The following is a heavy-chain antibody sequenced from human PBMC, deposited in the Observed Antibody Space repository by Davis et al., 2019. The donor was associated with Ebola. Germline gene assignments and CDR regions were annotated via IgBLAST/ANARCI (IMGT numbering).Heavy chain of an antibody. CDR3: AKDTSNVWFDV. J-gene: IGHJ3*01. CDR1: GFRVSGPY. CDR2: IHTGGRT. D-gene: IGHD6-19*01. Sequence: GGSLRLSCAASGFRVSGPYMSWVRQAPGKGLEWVSVIHTGGRTYYTDSVKGRFTISRDNSKNTLHLQMNSLRVEDTAIYYCAKDTSNVWFDVWGQGTMVTVAS. V-gene: IGHV3-53*01.